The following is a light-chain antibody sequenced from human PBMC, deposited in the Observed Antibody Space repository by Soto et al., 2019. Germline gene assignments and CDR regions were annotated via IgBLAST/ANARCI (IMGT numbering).Light chain of an antibody. CDR1: SSDVGGYNY. CDR3: SSYTSGSTLV. V-gene: IGLV2-14*01. Sequence: QSALTQPASVSGSPGQSITISCTGTSSDVGGYNYVSWYQKHPGKAPKLMIYDVSNRPSGVSNRFSGSKSGNTACLTISGLQAEYEADYYCSSYTSGSTLVFGPGITLTVL. CDR2: DVS. J-gene: IGLJ1*01.